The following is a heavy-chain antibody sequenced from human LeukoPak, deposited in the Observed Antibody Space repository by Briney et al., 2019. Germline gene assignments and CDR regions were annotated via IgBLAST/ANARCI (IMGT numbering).Heavy chain of an antibody. CDR1: GYTFTGYY. J-gene: IGHJ4*02. CDR3: ARGEPPYYYDSSGYPQGYDY. D-gene: IGHD3-22*01. V-gene: IGHV1-2*02. CDR2: INPNSGGT. Sequence: GASVKVSCKASGYTFTGYYMHWVRRAPGQGLEWMGWINPNSGGTNYAQKFQGRVTMTRDTSISTAYMELSRLRSDDTAVYYCARGEPPYYYDSSGYPQGYDYWGQGTLVTVSS.